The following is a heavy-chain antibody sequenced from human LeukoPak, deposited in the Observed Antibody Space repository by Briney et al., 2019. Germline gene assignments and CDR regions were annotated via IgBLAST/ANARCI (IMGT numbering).Heavy chain of an antibody. D-gene: IGHD3-22*01. Sequence: SGPALVKPTQTLTLTYTFSGFSLNTRGMCVSWIRQPPGKALEWLARIDWDDDKYYTTSLKTRLTISKDTSKNQVVLTMTNMDPVDTATYYCARGDSSGYLMGPSLFDFWGQGTLVTVSS. V-gene: IGHV2-70*11. J-gene: IGHJ4*02. CDR1: GFSLNTRGMC. CDR2: IDWDDDK. CDR3: ARGDSSGYLMGPSLFDF.